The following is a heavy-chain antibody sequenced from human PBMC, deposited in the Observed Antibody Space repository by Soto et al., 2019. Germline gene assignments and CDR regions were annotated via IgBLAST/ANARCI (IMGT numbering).Heavy chain of an antibody. CDR2: VIPVFNTS. D-gene: IGHD4-17*01. CDR1: GGAFGRYS. CDR3: ARGDEMTAVTIFEY. V-gene: IGHV1-69*01. J-gene: IGHJ4*02. Sequence: QVQLEQSGPEVKRPGTSVKVSCKASGGAFGRYSVSWVRQAPGQGLEWIGGVIPVFNTSNYSLKFQGRVAISADESTSTVFMELRSLLSEDTALYSCARGDEMTAVTIFEYWGQGTLVTVSS.